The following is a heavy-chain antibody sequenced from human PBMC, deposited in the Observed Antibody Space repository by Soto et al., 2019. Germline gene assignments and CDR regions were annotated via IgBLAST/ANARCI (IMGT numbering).Heavy chain of an antibody. Sequence: GGSLRLSCAASGFTFSSYAMSWVRQAPGKGLEWVSAISGSGGSTYYADSVKGRFTISRDNSKNTLYLQMNSLRAEDTAVYYCANLPVPGYSSGRYYHYYYGMDVWGQGTTVTVSS. J-gene: IGHJ6*02. CDR1: GFTFSSYA. CDR2: ISGSGGST. D-gene: IGHD6-19*01. V-gene: IGHV3-23*01. CDR3: ANLPVPGYSSGRYYHYYYGMDV.